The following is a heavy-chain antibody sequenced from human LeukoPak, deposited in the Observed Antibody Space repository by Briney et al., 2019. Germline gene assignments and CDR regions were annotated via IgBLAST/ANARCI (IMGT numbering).Heavy chain of an antibody. CDR2: TYYTGSA. J-gene: IGHJ3*02. D-gene: IGHD3-9*01. V-gene: IGHV4-39*02. CDR3: VRLLGGYFAGNTFDI. Sequence: PSETLSLTCTVSGGSVSSRPHFWAWIRQTPGKGLEWIGTTYYTGSANYNPSLKSRVTMSVDTSKDHFSLNLSSVTATDTAVYFCVRLLGGYFAGNTFDIWGQGTVVSVSS. CDR1: GGSVSSRPHF.